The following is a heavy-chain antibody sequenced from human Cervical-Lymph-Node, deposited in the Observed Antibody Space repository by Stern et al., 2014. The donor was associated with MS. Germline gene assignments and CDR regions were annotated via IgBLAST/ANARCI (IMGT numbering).Heavy chain of an antibody. J-gene: IGHJ4*02. CDR3: ASGRLGY. Sequence: QVQLVQSGAEVKKPGASVKISCKAPGYEFTNYYIHWMRQAPGQGPEWMGMINPSGDSTTYAQKFQGRVTMTRDTSTSTVYMELSRLRSEDAAVYYCASGRLGYWGQGTQVTVSS. CDR2: INPSGDST. CDR1: GYEFTNYY. V-gene: IGHV1-46*01.